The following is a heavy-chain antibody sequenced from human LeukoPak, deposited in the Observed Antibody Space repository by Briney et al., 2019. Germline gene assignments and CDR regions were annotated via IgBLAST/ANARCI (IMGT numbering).Heavy chain of an antibody. V-gene: IGHV4-4*02. CDR3: ARILDSGLADY. CDR1: GGSISSSNW. Sequence: SETLSLTCAVSGGSISSSNWWSWVRQPPGKGLEWIGEIYHSGSTNYNPSLKSRVTISVDTSNNQFSLKLNSVTAADTAVYYCARILDSGLADYWGQGTLVTVSS. CDR2: IYHSGST. D-gene: IGHD3-22*01. J-gene: IGHJ4*02.